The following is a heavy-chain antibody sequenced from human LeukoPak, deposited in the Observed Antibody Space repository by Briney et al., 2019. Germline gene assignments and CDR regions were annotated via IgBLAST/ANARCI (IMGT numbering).Heavy chain of an antibody. CDR3: ARVAGTDTGYYYYYMDV. Sequence: SETLSLTCTVSGGSISSYYWSWIRQPAGKGLEWIGSIYTSGSTNYNPSLKSRVTMSVDTSKNQFSLKLSSVTAADTAVYYCARVAGTDTGYYYYYMDVWGKGTTVTVSS. V-gene: IGHV4-4*07. CDR1: GGSISSYY. J-gene: IGHJ6*03. CDR2: IYTSGST. D-gene: IGHD1-14*01.